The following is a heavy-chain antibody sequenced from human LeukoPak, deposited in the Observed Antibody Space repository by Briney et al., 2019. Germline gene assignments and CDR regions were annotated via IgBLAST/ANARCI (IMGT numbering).Heavy chain of an antibody. J-gene: IGHJ4*02. CDR3: ASTVFYGDYGYYFDY. Sequence: ASVKVSCKASGGTFSSYAISWVRQAPGRGLEWMGGIIPIFGTANYAQKFQGRVTITADKSTSTAYMELSSLRSEDTAVYYCASTVFYGDYGYYFDYWGQGTLVTVSS. CDR2: IIPIFGTA. CDR1: GGTFSSYA. V-gene: IGHV1-69*06. D-gene: IGHD4-17*01.